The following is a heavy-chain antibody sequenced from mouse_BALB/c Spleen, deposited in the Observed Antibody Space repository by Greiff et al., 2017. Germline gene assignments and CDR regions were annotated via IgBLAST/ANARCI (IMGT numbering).Heavy chain of an antibody. V-gene: IGHV5-17*02. D-gene: IGHD1-1*01. J-gene: IGHJ2*01. CDR2: ISSGSSTI. CDR1: GFTFSSFG. Sequence: EVKLVESGGGLVQPGGSRKLSCAASGFTFSSFGMHWVRQAPEKGLEWVAYISSGSSTIYYADTVKGRFTISRDNPKNTLFLQMTSLRSEDTAMYYCARDYYGSSYVGFDYWGQGTTLTVSS. CDR3: ARDYYGSSYVGFDY.